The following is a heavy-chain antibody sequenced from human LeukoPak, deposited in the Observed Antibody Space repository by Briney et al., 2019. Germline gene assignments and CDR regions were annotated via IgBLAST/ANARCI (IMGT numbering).Heavy chain of an antibody. V-gene: IGHV3-23*01. Sequence: GGSLRLSCAASGFTFSSYAMSWVRQAPGKGLEWVSAISGSGGSTYYADSVKGRFTISRDNSENTLYLQMNSLRAEDTAVYYCAKNVWAIKYFQHWGQGTLVTVSS. D-gene: IGHD5-24*01. CDR2: ISGSGGST. J-gene: IGHJ1*01. CDR1: GFTFSSYA. CDR3: AKNVWAIKYFQH.